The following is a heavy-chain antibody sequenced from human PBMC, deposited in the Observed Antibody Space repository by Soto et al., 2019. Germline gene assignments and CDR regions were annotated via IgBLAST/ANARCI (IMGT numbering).Heavy chain of an antibody. CDR3: ARGDHSSSSKPIDY. Sequence: ASETLSLTCTVSGGSISSYYWSWIRQPPGKGLEWIGYIYYSGSTNYNPSLKSRVTISVDTSKNQFSLKLSSVTAADTAVYYCARGDHSSSSKPIDYWGQGTLVTVSS. CDR2: IYYSGST. CDR1: GGSISSYY. D-gene: IGHD6-6*01. V-gene: IGHV4-59*01. J-gene: IGHJ4*02.